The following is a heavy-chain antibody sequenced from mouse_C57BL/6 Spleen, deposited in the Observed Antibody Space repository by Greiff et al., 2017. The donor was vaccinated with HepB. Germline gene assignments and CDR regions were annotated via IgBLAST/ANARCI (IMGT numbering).Heavy chain of an antibody. Sequence: QVTLKESGPGILQSSQTLSLTCSFSGFSLSTSGMGVSWIRQPSGKGLEWLAHIYWDDDKRYNPSLKSRLTISKDTSRNQVFLKITSVDTADTATYYCARNGIYDGSMDYWGQGTSVTVSS. D-gene: IGHD2-3*01. V-gene: IGHV8-12*01. CDR3: ARNGIYDGSMDY. CDR1: GFSLSTSGMG. J-gene: IGHJ4*01. CDR2: IYWDDDK.